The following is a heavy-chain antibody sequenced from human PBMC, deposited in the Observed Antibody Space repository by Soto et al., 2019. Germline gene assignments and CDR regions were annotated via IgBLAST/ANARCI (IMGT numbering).Heavy chain of an antibody. CDR2: ISNSGNTI. D-gene: IGHD1-26*01. CDR1: GFTFSSYA. J-gene: IGHJ1*01. V-gene: IGHV3-48*03. Sequence: GGSLRLSCSASGFTFSSYAMHWVRQAPGKGPEWVSYISNSGNTIYYAGSVKGRFTISRDNAKNSLYLQMNSLRAEDTAVYYCARAFSGSYYRYFQNWGQGTLVTVSS. CDR3: ARAFSGSYYRYFQN.